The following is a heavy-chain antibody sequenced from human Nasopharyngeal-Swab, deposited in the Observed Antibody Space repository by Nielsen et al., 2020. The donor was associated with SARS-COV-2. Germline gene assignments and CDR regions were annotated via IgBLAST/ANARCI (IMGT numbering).Heavy chain of an antibody. CDR3: ARAKYSGYEVYY. CDR1: GYTFTGYY. Sequence: ASVKVSCKASGYTFTGYYMHWVRQAPGQGLEWMGWINPNSGGTNYAQKFQGRVTMTRDTFISTAYMELSRLRSDDTAVYYCARAKYSGYEVYYWGQGTLVTVSS. V-gene: IGHV1-2*02. CDR2: INPNSGGT. D-gene: IGHD5-12*01. J-gene: IGHJ4*02.